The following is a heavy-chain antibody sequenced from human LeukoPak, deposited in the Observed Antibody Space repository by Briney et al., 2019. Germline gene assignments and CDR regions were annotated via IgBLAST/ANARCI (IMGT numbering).Heavy chain of an antibody. Sequence: GGSLRLSCAASGFTFSSYWMHWVRQAPGKGLVWVSRINSDGSSTSYADSVKGRFTISRDNAKNTLYLQMNSLRAGDTAVYYCAMLSSPTTNYYYYYGMDVWGQGTTVTVSS. J-gene: IGHJ6*02. CDR2: INSDGSST. V-gene: IGHV3-74*01. D-gene: IGHD6-13*01. CDR1: GFTFSSYW. CDR3: AMLSSPTTNYYYYYGMDV.